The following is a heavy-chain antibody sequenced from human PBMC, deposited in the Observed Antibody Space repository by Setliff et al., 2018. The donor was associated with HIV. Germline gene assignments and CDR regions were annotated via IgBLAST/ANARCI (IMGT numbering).Heavy chain of an antibody. D-gene: IGHD1-1*01. CDR2: IFHSGGI. V-gene: IGHV4-39*01. Sequence: PSETLSLTCTVSGGSINSRSYYWAWIRQPPGKGLEWVGSIFHSGGIYYNPSLKSRVTISGDTSKNKLSLKLTSVTAADTAVYYCARHLQAFDIWGHGTMVTVSS. CDR1: GGSINSRSYY. J-gene: IGHJ3*02. CDR3: ARHLQAFDI.